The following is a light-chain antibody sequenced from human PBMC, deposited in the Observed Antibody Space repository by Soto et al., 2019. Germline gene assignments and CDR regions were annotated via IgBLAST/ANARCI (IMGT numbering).Light chain of an antibody. J-gene: IGKJ1*01. CDR2: GAS. CDR3: QQFGSSSWT. V-gene: IGKV3-15*01. CDR1: QSVRAN. Sequence: EIVVTQSPATLSVSPGERATLSCRASQSVRANVAWYQQKPGQAPRLLIYGASTRATGTPARFRGSGSGTDFTLTINRLEPEDFAVYYCQQFGSSSWTFGQGTKVDIK.